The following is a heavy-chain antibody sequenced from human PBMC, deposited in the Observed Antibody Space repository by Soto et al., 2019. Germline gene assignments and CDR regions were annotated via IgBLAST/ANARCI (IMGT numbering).Heavy chain of an antibody. J-gene: IGHJ4*02. CDR3: ARAPDS. Sequence: SQTLSLTCTVSGGYISKIPSNNYCGWIPQSPGRGLEWIGSIYKSGRTYYSPSLNSRVTISVDTSKNQFSLRLTSVTAADTAVYYCARAPDSWGEGTLVTVSS. CDR1: GGYISKIPSNNY. V-gene: IGHV4-39*01. CDR2: IYKSGRT.